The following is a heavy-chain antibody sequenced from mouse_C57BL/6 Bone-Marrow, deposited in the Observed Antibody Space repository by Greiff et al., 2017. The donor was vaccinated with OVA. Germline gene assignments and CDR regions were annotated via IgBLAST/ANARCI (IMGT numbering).Heavy chain of an antibody. Sequence: VQLKESGAELVRPGASVKLSCTASGFNIKDDYMHWVKQRPEQGLEWIGWIDPENGDTEYASKFQGKATITADTSSNTAYLLLSSLTSEDTAVYYCTRITTVAYWGQGTLVTVSA. D-gene: IGHD1-1*01. CDR3: TRITTVAY. CDR1: GFNIKDDY. V-gene: IGHV14-4*01. J-gene: IGHJ3*01. CDR2: IDPENGDT.